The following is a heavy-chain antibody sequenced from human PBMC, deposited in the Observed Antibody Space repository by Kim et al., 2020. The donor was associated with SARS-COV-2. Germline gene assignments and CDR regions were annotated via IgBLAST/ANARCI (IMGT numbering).Heavy chain of an antibody. V-gene: IGHV3-21*01. Sequence: ADSVKGRFTITRDNAKNSLYLQMNSLRAEDTAVYYCASMSRGNSYDAFDIWGLGTMVTVSS. CDR3: ASMSRGNSYDAFDI. J-gene: IGHJ3*02. D-gene: IGHD4-4*01.